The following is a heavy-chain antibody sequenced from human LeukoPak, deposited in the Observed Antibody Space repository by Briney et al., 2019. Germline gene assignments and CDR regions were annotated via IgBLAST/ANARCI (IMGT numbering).Heavy chain of an antibody. Sequence: PGGSLRLSCAASGFTFDDYGMSWVRQAPGKGLEWVSGINWNGGSTGYADSVKGRFTISRDNAKNSLYLQMNSLRAEDTAVYYCARGQRSGLWFGELSPWFDPWGQGTLVTVSS. CDR2: INWNGGST. CDR1: GFTFDDYG. D-gene: IGHD3-10*01. CDR3: ARGQRSGLWFGELSPWFDP. J-gene: IGHJ5*02. V-gene: IGHV3-20*04.